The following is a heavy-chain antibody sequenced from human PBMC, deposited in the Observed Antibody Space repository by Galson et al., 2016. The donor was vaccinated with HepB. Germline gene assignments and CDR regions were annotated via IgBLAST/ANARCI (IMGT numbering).Heavy chain of an antibody. CDR1: GYIFTTHS. J-gene: IGHJ3*02. CDR2: ISAFNGNT. D-gene: IGHD3-16*02. CDR3: ARTSLGGVIVGAFDI. V-gene: IGHV1-18*01. Sequence: SVKVSCKASGYIFTTHSISWVRQAPGQGLEWMGWISAFNGNTESAQKFQGRVTMTTDISTSTPYMELRSRRSDDAAVYYCARTSLGGVIVGAFDIWGQGTMVIVSS.